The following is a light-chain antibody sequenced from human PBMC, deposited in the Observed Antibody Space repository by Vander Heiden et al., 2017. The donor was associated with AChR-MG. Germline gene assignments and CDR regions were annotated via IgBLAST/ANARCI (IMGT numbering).Light chain of an antibody. Sequence: NFLLTQPHSVSDSPGKTVTFSCTCSGRNIASNYVQWYRQRPGRAPTMIIYEDDKRPDWVPNGFSGSIDSSSNSASLTISGLQTEEEADYYCQSDDSTNRGVFGGGTRLTVL. CDR1: GRNIASNY. V-gene: IGLV6-57*02. J-gene: IGLJ3*02. CDR3: QSDDSTNRGV. CDR2: EDD.